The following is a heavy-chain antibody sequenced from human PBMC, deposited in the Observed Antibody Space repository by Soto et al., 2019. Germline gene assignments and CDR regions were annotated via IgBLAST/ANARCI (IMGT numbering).Heavy chain of an antibody. J-gene: IGHJ4*02. CDR3: ASTSMVRGLVFDY. D-gene: IGHD3-10*01. Sequence: SETLSLTCAVYGGSFSGYYWSWIRQPPGKGLEWIGEINHSGSTNYNPSLKSRVTISVDTSKNQFSLKLSSVTAADTAVYYCASTSMVRGLVFDYWGQGTLVTVSS. CDR2: INHSGST. CDR1: GGSFSGYY. V-gene: IGHV4-34*01.